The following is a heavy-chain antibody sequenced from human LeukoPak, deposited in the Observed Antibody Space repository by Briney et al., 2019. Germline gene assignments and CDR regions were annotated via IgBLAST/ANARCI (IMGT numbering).Heavy chain of an antibody. CDR3: AREGIAAAGTLPASDY. V-gene: IGHV4-30-4*01. J-gene: IGHJ4*02. CDR1: GGSISSGDYY. CDR2: IYYSGST. D-gene: IGHD6-13*01. Sequence: SETLSLTCTVSGGSISSGDYYWSWIRQPPGKGLEWIGYIYYSGSTYYNPSLKSRVTISVDTSKNQFSLKLSSVTAADTAVYYCAREGIAAAGTLPASDYWGQGTLVTVSS.